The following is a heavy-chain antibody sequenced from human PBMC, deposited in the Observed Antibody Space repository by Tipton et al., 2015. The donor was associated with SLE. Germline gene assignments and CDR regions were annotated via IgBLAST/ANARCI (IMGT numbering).Heavy chain of an antibody. J-gene: IGHJ4*02. V-gene: IGHV4-59*12. CDR2: IYNSGST. Sequence: TLSLTCTVSGGSISSYYWSWIRQPPGKGLEWIGYIYNSGSTNYNPSLKSRVTISVDTSKNQFSLKLTSVTAADTAVYYCAGGSRSPVYYWGQGTLVTVSS. D-gene: IGHD1-26*01. CDR3: AGGSRSPVYY. CDR1: GGSISSYY.